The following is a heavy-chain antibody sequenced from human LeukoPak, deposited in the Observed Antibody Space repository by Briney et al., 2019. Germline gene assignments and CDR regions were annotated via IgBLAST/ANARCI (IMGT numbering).Heavy chain of an antibody. V-gene: IGHV1-8*01. CDR3: ARGGSGAREQWLVAEFDY. Sequence: GASVKVSCKASGYTFTSYDINWVRQATGQGLEWMGWMNPNSGNTGYAQKFQGRVTMTRNTSISTAYMELSSLRSEDTAVYYCARGGSGAREQWLVAEFDYWGQGTLVTVSS. CDR2: MNPNSGNT. J-gene: IGHJ4*02. CDR1: GYTFTSYD. D-gene: IGHD6-19*01.